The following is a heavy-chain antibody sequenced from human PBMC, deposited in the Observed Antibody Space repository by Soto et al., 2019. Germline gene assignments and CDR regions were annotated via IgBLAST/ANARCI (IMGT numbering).Heavy chain of an antibody. V-gene: IGHV3-30*18. Sequence: GGSLGLSCAASGFTFSDYAMHWVRQAPGKGLEWAAVISSDGGDKHYADSVKGRFTISRDNSKNTLNLQLNSLRAEDTAVYYCAKDFRVGAADYYFDYWGQGTLVTV. CDR2: ISSDGGDK. J-gene: IGHJ4*02. D-gene: IGHD1-26*01. CDR3: AKDFRVGAADYYFDY. CDR1: GFTFSDYA.